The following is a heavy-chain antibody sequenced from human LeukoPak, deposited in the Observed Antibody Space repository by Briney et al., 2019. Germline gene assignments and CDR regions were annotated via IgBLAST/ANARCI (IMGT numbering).Heavy chain of an antibody. CDR1: GGSFSGYY. Sequence: SETLSLTCAVYGGSFSGYYWSWIRQPPGKGLEWIGEINHSGSTNYNPSLKSRVTISVDTSKNQFSLKLSSVTAADTAVYYYARRRKYYYGSGELDYWGQGTLVTVSS. J-gene: IGHJ4*02. V-gene: IGHV4-34*01. D-gene: IGHD3-10*01. CDR2: INHSGST. CDR3: ARRRKYYYGSGELDY.